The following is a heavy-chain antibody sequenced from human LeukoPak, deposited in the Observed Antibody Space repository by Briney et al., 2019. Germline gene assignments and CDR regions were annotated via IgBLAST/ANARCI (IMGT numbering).Heavy chain of an antibody. CDR1: GFTFRTYV. J-gene: IGHJ4*02. Sequence: GGSLRLSCAVSGFTFRTYVMSWVRQAPGKGLEWVSAISGSGGSTYYADSVKGRFTISRDNSKNTLYLQMNILRAEDTAVYYCAKAGFFLRSLGFDYWGQGTLVTVSS. CDR2: ISGSGGST. CDR3: AKAGFFLRSLGFDY. V-gene: IGHV3-23*01. D-gene: IGHD3-16*01.